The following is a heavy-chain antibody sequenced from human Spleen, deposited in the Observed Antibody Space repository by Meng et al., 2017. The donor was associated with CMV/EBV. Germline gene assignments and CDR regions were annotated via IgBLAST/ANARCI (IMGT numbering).Heavy chain of an antibody. CDR3: ARDRRLQLYGMDV. D-gene: IGHD5-18*01. J-gene: IGHJ6*02. CDR2: ISYDGSDK. Sequence: GGSLRLSCAASGFTFDDYAMHWVRQAPGKGLEWVAVISYDGSDKYYADSVKGRFTISRDNSRSTLYLQMNSLRAEDTAVYYCARDRRLQLYGMDVWGQGTSVTVSS. V-gene: IGHV3-30*04. CDR1: GFTFDDYA.